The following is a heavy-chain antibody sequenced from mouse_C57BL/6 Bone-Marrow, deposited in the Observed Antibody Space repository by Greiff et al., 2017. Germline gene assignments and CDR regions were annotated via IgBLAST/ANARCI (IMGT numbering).Heavy chain of an antibody. J-gene: IGHJ1*03. CDR1: GYAFTNYL. CDR2: INPGSGGT. V-gene: IGHV1-54*01. CDR3: ARGTTVGRGYFDG. D-gene: IGHD1-1*01. Sequence: QVQLQQSGAELVRPGTSVKVSCKASGYAFTNYLIEWVKQRPGQGLEWIGVINPGSGGTNYNEKFKGKATLTADKSSSTAYMQLSSLTSEDSAVYFCARGTTVGRGYFDGWGTGTTVTVSS.